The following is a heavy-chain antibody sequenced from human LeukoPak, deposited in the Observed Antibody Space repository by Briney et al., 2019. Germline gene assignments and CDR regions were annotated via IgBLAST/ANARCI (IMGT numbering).Heavy chain of an antibody. J-gene: IGHJ4*02. CDR2: INPNSGGT. V-gene: IGHV1-2*02. CDR3: ARDLGFLEWLLYNY. D-gene: IGHD3-3*01. CDR1: GYTFTGYY. Sequence: ASVKVSCKASGYTFTGYYMHWVRQAPGQGLEWMGWINPNSGGTNYAQKFQGRVTMTRDTSISTAYMELSKLRSDDTAVYYCARDLGFLEWLLYNYWGQGTLVTASS.